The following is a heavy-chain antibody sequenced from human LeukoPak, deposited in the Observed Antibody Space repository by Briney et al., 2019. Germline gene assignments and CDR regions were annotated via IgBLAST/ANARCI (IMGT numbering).Heavy chain of an antibody. CDR3: ARRFPRVNPEYYYDSSGYYLDY. D-gene: IGHD3-22*01. Sequence: SETPSLTCAVYGGSFSGYYWSWIRQPPGKGLEWIGEINHSGSTNYNPSLKSRVTISVDTSKNQFSLKLSSVTAVDTAVYYCARRFPRVNPEYYYDSSGYYLDYWGQGTLVTVSS. CDR2: INHSGST. CDR1: GGSFSGYY. J-gene: IGHJ4*02. V-gene: IGHV4-34*01.